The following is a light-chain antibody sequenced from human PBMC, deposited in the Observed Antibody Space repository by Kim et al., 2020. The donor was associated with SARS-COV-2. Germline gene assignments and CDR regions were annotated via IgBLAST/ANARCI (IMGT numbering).Light chain of an antibody. CDR3: AAWDDSLNAWV. J-gene: IGLJ3*02. CDR2: SNN. V-gene: IGLV1-44*01. Sequence: GQRVTIACSGSSSNIGRNTVNWYQQLPGTAPKLLIYSNNQRPSGVPDRFSGSKSGTSASLAISGLQSEDEADYYCAAWDDSLNAWVFGGGTQLTVL. CDR1: SSNIGRNT.